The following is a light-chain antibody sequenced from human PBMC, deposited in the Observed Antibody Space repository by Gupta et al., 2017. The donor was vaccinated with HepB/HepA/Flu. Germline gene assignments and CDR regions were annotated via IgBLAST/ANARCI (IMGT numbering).Light chain of an antibody. V-gene: IGKV1-33*01. CDR1: QDISNY. J-gene: IGKJ4*01. Sequence: DIQMTQSPSSLSASVGDRVTITCQASQDISNYLNWYQQKPGKAPKLLIYDGSNLETGVPERFSGSGSGTDFTFTISSLEAEDIGNYYWQQDYKPPLTFGGGTKVEIK. CDR2: DGS. CDR3: QQDYKPPLT.